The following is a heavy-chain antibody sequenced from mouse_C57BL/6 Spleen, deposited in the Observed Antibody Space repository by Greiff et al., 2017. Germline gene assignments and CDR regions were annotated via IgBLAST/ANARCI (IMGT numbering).Heavy chain of an antibody. V-gene: IGHV14-3*01. CDR1: GFNIKNTY. J-gene: IGHJ2*01. CDR3: ASYKSKVFDY. D-gene: IGHD1-3*01. Sequence: EVMLVESVPVLVRPGASVKLSCTASGFNIKNTYMHWVKQRHEQGLEWIGRIDPANGNTKYAPKFQGKATITADTSSNTAYLQLSSLTSEDTAIYYGASYKSKVFDYWGQGTTLTVSS. CDR2: IDPANGNT.